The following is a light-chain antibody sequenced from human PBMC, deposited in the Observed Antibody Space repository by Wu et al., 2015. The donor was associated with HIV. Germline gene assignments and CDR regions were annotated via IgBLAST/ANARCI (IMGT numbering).Light chain of an antibody. J-gene: IGKJ3*01. CDR2: GAS. CDR1: QSVSSN. CDR3: QQYGSSPLT. V-gene: IGKV3-15*01. Sequence: EIVMTQSPATLSVSPGERVTLSCRASQSVSSNLAWYQQKPGQAPRLLIFGASTRATGIPARFSGSGSGTDFTLTITGLEPEDFAMYFCQQYGSSPLTFGP.